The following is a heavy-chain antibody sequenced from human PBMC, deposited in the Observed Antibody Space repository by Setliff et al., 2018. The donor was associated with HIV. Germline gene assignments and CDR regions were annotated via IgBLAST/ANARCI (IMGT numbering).Heavy chain of an antibody. CDR2: INYSGKT. CDR3: ARATYGSRAGTGLYFDS. V-gene: IGHV4-34*01. J-gene: IGHJ4*02. Sequence: SETLSLTCGISGGSFSGFYWARIRQPPGKGLEWIGEINYSGKTNKNPSLKSRVTISADTPRTQFSLNLISVTAADTAVYYCARATYGSRAGTGLYFDSWGQGALVTVSS. CDR1: GGSFSGFY. D-gene: IGHD6-6*01.